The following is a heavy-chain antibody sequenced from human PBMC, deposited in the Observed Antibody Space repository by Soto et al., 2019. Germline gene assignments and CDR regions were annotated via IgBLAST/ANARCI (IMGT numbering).Heavy chain of an antibody. CDR1: GGSFSSYS. CDR2: TIPLLNIA. CDR3: ARARRRFYDTKDYTAFDF. J-gene: IGHJ3*01. Sequence: QVQLVQSGAEVKKPGSSVKISCKASGGSFSSYSISWVRQAPGQGLEWMGRTIPLLNIATYAQKFQGRVTISADKSTDPPDMEVSSLRSDDTAVFYCARARRRFYDTKDYTAFDFWGQGTMVTVSS. V-gene: IGHV1-69*02. D-gene: IGHD3-22*01.